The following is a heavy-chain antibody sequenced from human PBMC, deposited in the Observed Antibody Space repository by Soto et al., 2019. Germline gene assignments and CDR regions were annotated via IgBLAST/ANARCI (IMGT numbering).Heavy chain of an antibody. V-gene: IGHV4-39*01. Sequence: SETLSLTCTVSGGSISSSSYYWGWIRQPPGKGLEWIGSIYYSGSTYYNPSLKSRVTISVDTSKNQFSLKLSSVTAAYTAVYYCARHLRSRNYYGSGSYYRPLDYWGQGTLVTVSS. J-gene: IGHJ4*02. CDR3: ARHLRSRNYYGSGSYYRPLDY. CDR2: IYYSGST. CDR1: GGSISSSSYY. D-gene: IGHD3-10*01.